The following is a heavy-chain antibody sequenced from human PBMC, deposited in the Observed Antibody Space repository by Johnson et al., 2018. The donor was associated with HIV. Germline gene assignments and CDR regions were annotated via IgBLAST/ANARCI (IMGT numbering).Heavy chain of an antibody. CDR2: ISWDGVGT. CDR1: GFIFDDYT. CDR3: ARDPYTSAGNPFDI. J-gene: IGHJ3*02. V-gene: IGHV3-43*01. Sequence: VQLVESGGGLVQPGGSLRLSCAASGFIFDDYTMHWVRQAPGKGLEWVSLISWDGVGTYYADSVKGRFTISRDNSKNTLFLQMNSLRAEDTAVYYCARDPYTSAGNPFDIWGQGTRVTVS. D-gene: IGHD3-10*01.